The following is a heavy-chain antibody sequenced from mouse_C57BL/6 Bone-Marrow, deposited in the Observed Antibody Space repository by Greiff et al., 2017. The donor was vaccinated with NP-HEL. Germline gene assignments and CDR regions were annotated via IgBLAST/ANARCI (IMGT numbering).Heavy chain of an antibody. D-gene: IGHD1-1*01. CDR3: ARGGADYYGSSWYFDV. J-gene: IGHJ1*03. CDR1: GYAFTNYL. CDR2: INPGSGGT. Sequence: QVQLQQSGAELVRPGTSVKVSCKASGYAFTNYLIEWVKQRPGQGLEWIGVINPGSGGTNYNEKFKGKATLTADKASSTAYMQLSSLTSEDSAVYFCARGGADYYGSSWYFDVWGTGTTVTVSS. V-gene: IGHV1-54*01.